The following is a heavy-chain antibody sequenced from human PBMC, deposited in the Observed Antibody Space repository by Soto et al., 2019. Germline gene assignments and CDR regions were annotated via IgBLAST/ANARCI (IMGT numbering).Heavy chain of an antibody. CDR1: GFTFSSYA. J-gene: IGHJ4*02. CDR2: ISGSGGST. D-gene: IGHD1-26*01. CDR3: AKGASKVSGRSDY. Sequence: GESLKISCAASGFTFSSYAMSWVRQAPGKGLEWVSAISGSGGSTYYADSVKGRFTISRDNSKNTLYLQMNSLRAEDTAVYDCAKGASKVSGRSDYWGQGTLVTVSS. V-gene: IGHV3-23*01.